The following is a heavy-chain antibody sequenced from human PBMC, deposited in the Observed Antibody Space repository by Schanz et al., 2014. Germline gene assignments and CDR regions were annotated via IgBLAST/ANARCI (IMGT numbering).Heavy chain of an antibody. CDR2: IIPILGIA. Sequence: QVHLVQSGAEVKKPGSSVKVSCKASGGTFSTYPINWLRQAPGQGLEWMGRIIPILGIATYAQRFQGRVTITADKSSDTAYMELTSLRSEDTAVYFCARDLTVDTGYVVHYYYYGMDVWGQGTTVTVSS. V-gene: IGHV1-69*04. CDR3: ARDLTVDTGYVVHYYYYGMDV. J-gene: IGHJ6*02. D-gene: IGHD5-12*01. CDR1: GGTFSTYP.